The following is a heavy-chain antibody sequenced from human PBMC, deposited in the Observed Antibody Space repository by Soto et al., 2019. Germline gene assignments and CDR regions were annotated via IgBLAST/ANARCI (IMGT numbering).Heavy chain of an antibody. Sequence: SETLSLTCAVSGVSVSSDSWWGWVRQPPGKGLEWIGEINHSGSTNYNPSLKSRVTISVDTSKNQFSLKLSSVTAADTAVYYCARGLALRWFDPWGQGTLVTVSS. J-gene: IGHJ5*02. CDR2: INHSGST. CDR1: GVSVSSDSW. CDR3: ARGLALRWFDP. V-gene: IGHV4-4*02.